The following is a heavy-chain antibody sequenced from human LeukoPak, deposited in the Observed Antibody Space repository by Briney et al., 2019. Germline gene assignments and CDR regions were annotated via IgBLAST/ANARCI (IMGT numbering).Heavy chain of an antibody. CDR1: AYTFTSYG. D-gene: IGHD2-2*01. CDR3: ARERGRGYCSSTSCYWDYYYGMDV. Sequence: ASGTLSCKAAAYTFTSYGISRVRQAPGQGLEGMGWISSYNVNTNYAQKLQGRVTMTTETSTSTAYMELRSLRSDDTAVYYCARERGRGYCSSTSCYWDYYYGMDVWGKGTTVTVSS. CDR2: ISSYNVNT. V-gene: IGHV1-18*04. J-gene: IGHJ6*04.